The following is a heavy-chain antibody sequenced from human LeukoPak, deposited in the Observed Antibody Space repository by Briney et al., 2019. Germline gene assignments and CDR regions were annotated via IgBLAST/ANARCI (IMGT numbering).Heavy chain of an antibody. CDR2: ISYDGSNK. CDR1: GFTFSSYG. V-gene: IGHV3-30*18. D-gene: IGHD3-22*01. J-gene: IGHJ4*02. CDR3: AKGPYYYDSSGYYFDY. Sequence: GRSLRLSCAASGFTFSSYGMHWVRQAPGKGLEWVAVISYDGSNKYYADSVKGRFTISRDNSKNTLYLQMNSLRAEDTAVYYCAKGPYYYDSSGYYFDYWGQGTLVTVSS.